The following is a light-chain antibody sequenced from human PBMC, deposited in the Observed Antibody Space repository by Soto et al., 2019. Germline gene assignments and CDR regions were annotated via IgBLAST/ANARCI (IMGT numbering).Light chain of an antibody. V-gene: IGLV2-14*01. CDR3: SSYTSSSTPWV. CDR2: EVS. CDR1: SSDVGGYNY. Sequence: QSALTQPASVSGSPGQSITISCTGTSSDVGGYNYVSWYQQHPGKAPKLMIYEVSKRPSGVSNRFSGSKSGNTASLTISGLQAEDEADYYCSSYTSSSTPWVFGGGTKLTGL. J-gene: IGLJ3*02.